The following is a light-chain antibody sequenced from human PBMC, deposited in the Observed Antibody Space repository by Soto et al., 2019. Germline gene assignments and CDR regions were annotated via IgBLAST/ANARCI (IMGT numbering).Light chain of an antibody. V-gene: IGKV3-20*01. Sequence: EIVLTQSPGTVYVSPGQTATLSCRASQPIGSNYLAWYQQRPRQAPRLLISGASRRAAGIPDRFSGSGSGRDFSLTITSLAPEDVAVYFCQQYTNSPLTFGGGTRLEF. CDR1: QPIGSNY. CDR2: GAS. CDR3: QQYTNSPLT. J-gene: IGKJ4*01.